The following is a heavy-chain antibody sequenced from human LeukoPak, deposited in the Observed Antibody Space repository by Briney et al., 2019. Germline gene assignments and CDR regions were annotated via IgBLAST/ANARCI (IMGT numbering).Heavy chain of an antibody. CDR2: IYYSGST. Sequence: SETLSLTCTVSGGSISSSSYYWGWIRQPPGKGLEWIGSIYYSGSTYYNPSLKSRVTISVDTSKNQFSLKLSSVTAADTAVYYCARDLWYYDSSGYYLNWFGPWGQGTLVTVSS. V-gene: IGHV4-39*07. J-gene: IGHJ5*02. CDR1: GGSISSSSYY. CDR3: ARDLWYYDSSGYYLNWFGP. D-gene: IGHD3-22*01.